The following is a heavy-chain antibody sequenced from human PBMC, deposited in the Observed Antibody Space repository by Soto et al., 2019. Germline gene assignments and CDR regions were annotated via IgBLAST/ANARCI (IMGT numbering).Heavy chain of an antibody. CDR3: ASGLGGYNYYYYMDV. CDR1: GGSISSSSYY. CDR2: IYYSGST. V-gene: IGHV4-39*01. D-gene: IGHD3-10*01. J-gene: IGHJ6*03. Sequence: QLQLQESGPGLVKPSETLSLTCTVSGGSISSSSYYWGWIRQPPGKGLEWIGSIYYSGSTYYNPSLKSRVTISVDTSKNQFSLKRSSVTAADTAVYYCASGLGGYNYYYYMDVWGKGTTVTVSS.